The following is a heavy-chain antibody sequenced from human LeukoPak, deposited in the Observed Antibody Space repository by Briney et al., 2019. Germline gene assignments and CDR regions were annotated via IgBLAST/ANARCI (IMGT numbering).Heavy chain of an antibody. CDR2: MSYDGSNK. J-gene: IGHJ4*02. CDR3: ARGGYGSGSYYRPIDY. D-gene: IGHD3-10*01. CDR1: GFTFSSYA. Sequence: GGSLTLSCAASGFTFSSYAMHWVRQAPGKGLEWVAVMSYDGSNKYYADSVKGRFTISRDNSKNTLYLQMNSLRAEDTAVYYCARGGYGSGSYYRPIDYWGQGTLVTVSS. V-gene: IGHV3-30*04.